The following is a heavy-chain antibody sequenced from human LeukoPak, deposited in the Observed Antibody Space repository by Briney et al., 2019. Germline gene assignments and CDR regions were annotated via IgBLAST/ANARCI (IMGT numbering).Heavy chain of an antibody. CDR3: AKGGLSRAGLDY. CDR1: GLTFSSYA. Sequence: GGSLRLSCAASGLTFSSYAMTWVRQAPGKGLEWVSSISGSDYSTYYAASVKGRFTISRDNSKNTLSLQMNSLRAEDTAVYYCAKGGLSRAGLDYWGQGTLVTVSS. J-gene: IGHJ4*02. V-gene: IGHV3-23*01. D-gene: IGHD5/OR15-5a*01. CDR2: ISGSDYST.